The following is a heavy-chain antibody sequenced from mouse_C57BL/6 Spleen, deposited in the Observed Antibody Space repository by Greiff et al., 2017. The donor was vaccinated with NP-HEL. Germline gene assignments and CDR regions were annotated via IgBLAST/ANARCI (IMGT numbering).Heavy chain of an antibody. CDR2: INPYNGDT. Sequence: VQLKESGPELVKPGDSVKISCKASGYSFTGYFMNWVMQSHGKSLEWIGRINPYNGDTFYNQKFKGKATLTVDKSSSTAHMELRSLTSEDSAVYYCARSYDGYRRFDYWGQGTTLTVSS. J-gene: IGHJ2*01. CDR1: GYSFTGYF. V-gene: IGHV1-20*01. D-gene: IGHD2-3*01. CDR3: ARSYDGYRRFDY.